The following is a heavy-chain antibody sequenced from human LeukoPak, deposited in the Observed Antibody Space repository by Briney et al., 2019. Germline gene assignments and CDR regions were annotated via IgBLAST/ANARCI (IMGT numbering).Heavy chain of an antibody. D-gene: IGHD3-22*01. V-gene: IGHV4-39*01. CDR1: GGSISSSSYY. Sequence: AETLSLTCTVSGGSISSSSYYWGWIRQPPGKGLEWIATIFYCGSTYYNPSLKSRVTISVDTSKNQFSLKLSSVIAADTAVYYCARLLRPYSYDSSGYFTTSFDFWGQGTMVTVSS. CDR3: ARLLRPYSYDSSGYFTTSFDF. CDR2: IFYCGST. J-gene: IGHJ3*01.